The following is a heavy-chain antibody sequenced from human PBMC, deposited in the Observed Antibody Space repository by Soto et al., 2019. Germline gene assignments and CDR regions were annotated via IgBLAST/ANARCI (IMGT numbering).Heavy chain of an antibody. CDR1: GFTFRTYA. V-gene: IGHV3-23*01. J-gene: IGHJ6*02. CDR2: ISGTGGGT. CDR3: AKDRTVYYDFWSGPPSLDV. Sequence: GGSLRLSCAASGFTFRTYAMNWVRQAPGKWLEWVSGISGTGGGTYYAGSVKGRFTISRDNSKNTLYLQMNSLRAEDTAVYYCAKDRTVYYDFWSGPPSLDVWGQGXTVTVYS. D-gene: IGHD3-3*01.